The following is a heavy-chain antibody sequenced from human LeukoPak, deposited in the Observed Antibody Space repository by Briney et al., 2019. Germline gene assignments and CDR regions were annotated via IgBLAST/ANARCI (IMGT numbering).Heavy chain of an antibody. Sequence: ASVKVSCKESGYTFTSHYMHWVRQAPGQGPEWMGIINPSGGSTSYAQKFQGRVTMTRDTSTSTVYMEVSSLRSEDTAVYYCARAGSYGPFDYWGQGTLVTVSS. J-gene: IGHJ4*02. CDR1: GYTFTSHY. V-gene: IGHV1-46*01. D-gene: IGHD5-18*01. CDR2: INPSGGST. CDR3: ARAGSYGPFDY.